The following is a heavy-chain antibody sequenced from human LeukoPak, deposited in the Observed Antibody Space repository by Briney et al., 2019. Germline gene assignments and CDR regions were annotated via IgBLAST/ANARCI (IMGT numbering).Heavy chain of an antibody. J-gene: IGHJ4*02. Sequence: GGSLRLSCAASGXTFSSYAMHWVRQAPGKGLEWVALIGSDGNKKYYADSVKGRFSISRDNSNNTLYLQMNSLGVEDTAVYYCARGRYSSSWKDYWGQGTLVTVSS. D-gene: IGHD6-13*01. CDR2: IGSDGNKK. CDR3: ARGRYSSSWKDY. V-gene: IGHV3-33*01. CDR1: GXTFSSYA.